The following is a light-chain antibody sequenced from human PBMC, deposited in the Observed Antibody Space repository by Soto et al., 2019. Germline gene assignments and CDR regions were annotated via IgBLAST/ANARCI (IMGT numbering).Light chain of an antibody. Sequence: DIQMTQSRSSLSASVGDRVTITCRASQSISSYLNWYQQKPGKAPNLLIYAASSLQSGVPSRFSGSGSGTDFTLAISSLQPEDFATYYCQQSYSTPFTFGPGTKVDFK. J-gene: IGKJ3*01. V-gene: IGKV1-39*01. CDR2: AAS. CDR1: QSISSY. CDR3: QQSYSTPFT.